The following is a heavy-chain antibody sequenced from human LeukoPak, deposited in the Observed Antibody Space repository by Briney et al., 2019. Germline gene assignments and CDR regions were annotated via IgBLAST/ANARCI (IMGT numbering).Heavy chain of an antibody. D-gene: IGHD1-14*01. V-gene: IGHV3-15*01. J-gene: IGHJ4*02. Sequence: PGGSLRLSCAASGFTFSTYAMSWVRQAPGKGLEWVGRIKSKTDGGTTDYAAPVKGRFTISRDDSKNTLYLQMNSLKTEDTAVYYCTTHRKGNGALDYWGQGTLVTVSS. CDR1: GFTFSTYA. CDR3: TTHRKGNGALDY. CDR2: IKSKTDGGTT.